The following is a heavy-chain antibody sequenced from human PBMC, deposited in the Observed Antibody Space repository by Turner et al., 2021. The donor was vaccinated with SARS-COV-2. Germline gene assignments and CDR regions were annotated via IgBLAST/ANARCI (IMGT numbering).Heavy chain of an antibody. V-gene: IGHV4-59*01. CDR1: GGAISSDF. Sequence: QVKLQASGPGLVKTTETLSLTSNVSGGAISSDFWIWIRQPPGQGLEWNWYIYYRGSTNDNPSLKSRVTISVDTSKNQFSLKLTSVTAADTAGYFCARELTNNCFDPWGQGTLVTVSS. CDR2: IYYRGST. CDR3: ARELTNNCFDP. J-gene: IGHJ5*02. D-gene: IGHD3-10*01.